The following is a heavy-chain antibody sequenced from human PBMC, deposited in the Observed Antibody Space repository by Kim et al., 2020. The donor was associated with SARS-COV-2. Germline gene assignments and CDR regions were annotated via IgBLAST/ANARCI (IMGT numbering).Heavy chain of an antibody. CDR2: ISCSGGST. CDR3: AKHMVILVLGAYYCY. J-gene: IGHJ4*02. Sequence: GGSLRLSCAASGFTFDGYAMRWVRQAPGKGLEWVSAISCSGGSTYYADSVKGRFTISRDNAKNTLYLQMNSLRAEDTAVYYCAKHMVILVLGAYYCYWGQGTLVTVSS. CDR1: GFTFDGYA. V-gene: IGHV3-23*01. D-gene: IGHD3-3*01.